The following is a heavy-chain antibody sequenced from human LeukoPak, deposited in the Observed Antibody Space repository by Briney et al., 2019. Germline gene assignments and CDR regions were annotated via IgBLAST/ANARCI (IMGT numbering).Heavy chain of an antibody. CDR2: INHSGST. Sequence: PGGSLRLSCAASGFTFSSYAMSWVRQPPGKGLEWIGEINHSGSTNYNPSLKSRVTISVDTSKNQFSLKLSSVAAADTAVYYCARARMQFDPWGQGTLVTISS. D-gene: IGHD2-15*01. CDR1: GFTFSSYA. J-gene: IGHJ5*02. CDR3: ARARMQFDP. V-gene: IGHV4-34*01.